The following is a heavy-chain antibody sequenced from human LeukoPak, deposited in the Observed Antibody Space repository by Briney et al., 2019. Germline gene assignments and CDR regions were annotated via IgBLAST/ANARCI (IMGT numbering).Heavy chain of an antibody. D-gene: IGHD3-10*01. CDR3: ARLSDYGSGAPDY. Sequence: PSETLSLTCTVSGGSISSYYWSWIRQPPGKGLEWIGYIYYSGSTNYNPSLKSRVTISVDTSKNQFSLKLSSVTAADTAVYYCARLSDYGSGAPDYWGQGTLVTVSS. CDR2: IYYSGST. CDR1: GGSISSYY. V-gene: IGHV4-59*08. J-gene: IGHJ4*02.